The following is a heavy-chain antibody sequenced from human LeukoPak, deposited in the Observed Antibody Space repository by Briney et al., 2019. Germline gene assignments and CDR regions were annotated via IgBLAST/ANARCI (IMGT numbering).Heavy chain of an antibody. V-gene: IGHV4-59*06. J-gene: IGHJ4*02. D-gene: IGHD4-17*01. CDR3: ARDRTYGPFDY. CDR2: IYYSGST. CDR1: GGSISTYY. Sequence: SETLSLTCTVSGGSISTYYWSWIRQYPGKGLEWIGYIYYSGSTYYNPSLKSRVTISVDTSKNQFSLKLSSVTAADTAVYNCARDRTYGPFDYWGQGTLVTVSS.